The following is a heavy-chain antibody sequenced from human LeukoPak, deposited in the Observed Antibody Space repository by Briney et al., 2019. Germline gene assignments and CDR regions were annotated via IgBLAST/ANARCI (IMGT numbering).Heavy chain of an antibody. CDR2: ISSGSSYI. Sequence: KPGGSLRLSCAASGFTFSYYSMNWVRQAPGKGLEWVSSISSGSSYIYYADSVKGRFTISRDNAKNSLYLQMNSLRAEDTAVYYCARDQRSGEQDGDYWFDPWGQGNLVTVSS. V-gene: IGHV3-21*06. J-gene: IGHJ5*02. D-gene: IGHD3-16*01. CDR3: ARDQRSGEQDGDYWFDP. CDR1: GFTFSYYS.